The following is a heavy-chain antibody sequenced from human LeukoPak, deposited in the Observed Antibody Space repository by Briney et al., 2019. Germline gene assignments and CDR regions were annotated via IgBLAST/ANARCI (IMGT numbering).Heavy chain of an antibody. CDR1: GYTFTSYG. V-gene: IGHV1-18*01. D-gene: IGHD3-3*01. Sequence: ASVKVSCKASGYTFTSYGISWVRQAPGQGLEWMGWISAYNGNTNYAQKLQGRVTMTTDTSTSTAYMELRSLRSDHTAVYYCARAVYDFWSGYYVAWFDPWGQGTLVTVSS. CDR3: ARAVYDFWSGYYVAWFDP. J-gene: IGHJ5*02. CDR2: ISAYNGNT.